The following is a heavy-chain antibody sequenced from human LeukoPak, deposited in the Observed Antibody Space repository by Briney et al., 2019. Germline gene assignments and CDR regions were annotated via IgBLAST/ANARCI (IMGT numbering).Heavy chain of an antibody. J-gene: IGHJ4*02. CDR3: ARARPEVWSPDF. D-gene: IGHD2-8*02. CDR1: GFTFSSHA. V-gene: IGHV3-30-3*01. Sequence: PGRSLRLSCAASGFTFSSHAMHWVRQAPGKGLEWVAVISSDGSNKYYADSVKGRFTISRDNSKNTVYLQMNSLRAEDTAVYYCARARPEVWSPDFWGQGTLVTVSS. CDR2: ISSDGSNK.